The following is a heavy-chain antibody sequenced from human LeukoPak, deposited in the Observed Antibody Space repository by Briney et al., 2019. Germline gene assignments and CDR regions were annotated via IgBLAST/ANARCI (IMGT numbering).Heavy chain of an antibody. Sequence: SQTLSLTCTVSGGSISIGGYYWSWIRQHPGKSLEWIGYIFYNGNTYYNPSLKSRLTISGDMSENRFSLKLTSVTAADTAVYFCVRNFDSYNAFDIWGQGTMVTVSS. J-gene: IGHJ3*02. V-gene: IGHV4-31*03. CDR3: VRNFDSYNAFDI. CDR2: IFYNGNT. CDR1: GGSISIGGYY. D-gene: IGHD3-10*01.